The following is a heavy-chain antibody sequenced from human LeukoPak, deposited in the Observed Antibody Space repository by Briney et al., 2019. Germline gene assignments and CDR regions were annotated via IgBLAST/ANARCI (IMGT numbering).Heavy chain of an antibody. V-gene: IGHV4-31*03. D-gene: IGHD3-10*01. CDR2: IYYSGIT. J-gene: IGHJ4*02. CDR3: ARVTSGEFADY. Sequence: PSETLSLTCTVSGGSISIGGYYWSWIRQHPGKGLEWIGYIYYSGITYYNPSLKSRVTISVDTSKNQFSLYLSSVTAADTAVYYCARVTSGEFADYWGQGTLVTVSS. CDR1: GGSISIGGYY.